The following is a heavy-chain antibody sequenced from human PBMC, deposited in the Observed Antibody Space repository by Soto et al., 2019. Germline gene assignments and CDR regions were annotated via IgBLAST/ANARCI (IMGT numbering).Heavy chain of an antibody. CDR3: AREGPDPYCSSTSCYHLYYGMDV. J-gene: IGHJ6*02. CDR1: GYTFTGYY. V-gene: IGHV1-2*02. Sequence: GASVKVSCKASGYTFTGYYMHWLRQSAGQGLEWMGWINPNSGGTNYAQKFQGRVTMTRDTSISTAYMELSRLRSDDTAVYYCAREGPDPYCSSTSCYHLYYGMDVWGQGTTVTVSS. CDR2: INPNSGGT. D-gene: IGHD2-2*01.